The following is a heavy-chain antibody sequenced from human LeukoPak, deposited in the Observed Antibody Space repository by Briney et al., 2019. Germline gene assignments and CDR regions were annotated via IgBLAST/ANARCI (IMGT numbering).Heavy chain of an antibody. V-gene: IGHV3-23*01. CDR1: GFTFSSYA. CDR2: IDSSGST. J-gene: IGHJ4*02. D-gene: IGHD6-13*01. CDR3: AKDEQQQLVRTFDC. Sequence: PGGSLRLSCAASGFTFSSYAMSWVRQAPGKGLEWVSAIDSSGSTYYIDSVKGRFTISRDNSKSTLSLQMNSLRAEDTAVYYCAKDEQQQLVRTFDCWGQGTLVTVSS.